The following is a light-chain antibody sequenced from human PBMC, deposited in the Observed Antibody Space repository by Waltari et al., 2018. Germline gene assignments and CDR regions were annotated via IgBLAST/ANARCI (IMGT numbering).Light chain of an antibody. J-gene: IGKJ5*01. CDR2: GAS. CDR3: QQRTNGPPVT. Sequence: EIVMTQSPATLSVSPGERATLACRASQSVSSNLAWYQQKPGQAPRLLIYGASTRATGIPAGLSGSGSGTEFTLTISSLEPDDFAVYYCQQRTNGPPVTFGQGTLLDLK. V-gene: IGKV3-15*01. CDR1: QSVSSN.